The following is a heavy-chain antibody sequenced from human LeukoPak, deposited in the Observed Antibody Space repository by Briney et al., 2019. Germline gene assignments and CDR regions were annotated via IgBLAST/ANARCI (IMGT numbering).Heavy chain of an antibody. CDR3: ARDLRLLIEDY. J-gene: IGHJ4*02. Sequence: SETLSLTCTVSGGSISSSSYYWGWIRQPPGKGLEWIGSIYYSGSTYYNPSLKSRVTISVDTSKNQFSLKLSSVTAADTAVYYCARDLRLLIEDYWGQGTLVTVSS. D-gene: IGHD4-17*01. CDR1: GGSISSSSYY. CDR2: IYYSGST. V-gene: IGHV4-39*07.